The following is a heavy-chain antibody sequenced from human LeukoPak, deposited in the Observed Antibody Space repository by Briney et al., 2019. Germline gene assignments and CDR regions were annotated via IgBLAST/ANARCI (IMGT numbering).Heavy chain of an antibody. J-gene: IGHJ4*02. CDR2: ISYDGSSE. D-gene: IGHD3-16*02. Sequence: GGSLRLSCAASGFIFSSHGMHWVRQAPGKGLEWVAVISYDGSSEYYADSVQGRFIISRDNSKNTPFLQMNSLRPEDTAVYYCARSTFGGIIVIGDYWGQGTLVTVS. CDR1: GFIFSSHG. CDR3: ARSTFGGIIVIGDY. V-gene: IGHV3-30*03.